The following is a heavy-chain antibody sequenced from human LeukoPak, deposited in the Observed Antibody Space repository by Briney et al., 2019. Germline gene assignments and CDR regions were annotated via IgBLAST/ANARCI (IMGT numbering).Heavy chain of an antibody. Sequence: ASVTVSCKASGYTFTSYAMHWVRQAPGQRLEGMGWINAGNGNTKYSQKFQGRVAITRDTSASTAYMELSSLRSEDTAVYYCARVSGWYYFDYWGQGTLVTVSS. CDR1: GYTFTSYA. CDR2: INAGNGNT. CDR3: ARVSGWYYFDY. V-gene: IGHV1-3*01. J-gene: IGHJ4*02. D-gene: IGHD6-19*01.